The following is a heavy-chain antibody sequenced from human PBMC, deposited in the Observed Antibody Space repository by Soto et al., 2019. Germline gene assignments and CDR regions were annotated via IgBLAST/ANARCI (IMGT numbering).Heavy chain of an antibody. CDR3: ARHGYCSSTSCSSSYYYGMDV. J-gene: IGHJ6*02. CDR1: GGSISSSSYY. D-gene: IGHD2-2*03. V-gene: IGHV4-39*01. Sequence: SETLSLTCTVSGGSISSSSYYWGWIRQPPGKGLEWIGSMYYSGSTYFNPSLQSRVTISADTSKNQFSLKLSSVTAADTAVYYCARHGYCSSTSCSSSYYYGMDVWGQGTTVTVSS. CDR2: MYYSGST.